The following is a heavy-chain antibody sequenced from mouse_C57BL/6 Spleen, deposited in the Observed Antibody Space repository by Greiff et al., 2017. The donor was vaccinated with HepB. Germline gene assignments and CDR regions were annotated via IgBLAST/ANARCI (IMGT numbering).Heavy chain of an antibody. D-gene: IGHD1-1*01. CDR3: ARKGAVVATDWYFDV. V-gene: IGHV1-82*01. Sequence: QVQLQQSGPELVKPGASVKISCKASGYAFSSSRMNWVKQRPGKGLEWIGRIYPGDGDTNYNGKFKGKATLTADKSSSTAYMQLSSLTSEESAVYFCARKGAVVATDWYFDVWGTGTTVTVSS. CDR1: GYAFSSSR. J-gene: IGHJ1*03. CDR2: IYPGDGDT.